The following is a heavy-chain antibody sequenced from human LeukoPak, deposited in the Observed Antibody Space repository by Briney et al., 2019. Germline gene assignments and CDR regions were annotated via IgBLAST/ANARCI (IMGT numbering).Heavy chain of an antibody. V-gene: IGHV3-30*03. CDR1: GFTFSSYN. Sequence: GGSLRLSCTASGFTFSSYNMHWVRQAPGKGLEWVGLISYDGDNKYYADSVRGRFTISRDNSKDTLYLQINSLRAEDTAVYYCAREPIAVAGTVYYYYYGMGVWGQGTTVTVSS. CDR3: AREPIAVAGTVYYYYYGMGV. CDR2: ISYDGDNK. D-gene: IGHD6-19*01. J-gene: IGHJ6*02.